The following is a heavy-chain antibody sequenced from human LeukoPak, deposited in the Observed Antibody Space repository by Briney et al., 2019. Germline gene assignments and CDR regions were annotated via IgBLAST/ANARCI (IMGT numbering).Heavy chain of an antibody. Sequence: GGSLRLSCAASGFTFSSYSMNWVRQAPGKGLEWVSSISSSSSYIYYADSVKSRFTISRDNAKNSLYLQMNSLRAEDTAVYYCARGGRGYSYPFDFWGQGTLVTVSS. CDR3: ARGGRGYSYPFDF. J-gene: IGHJ4*02. V-gene: IGHV3-21*01. CDR1: GFTFSSYS. D-gene: IGHD5-18*01. CDR2: ISSSSSYI.